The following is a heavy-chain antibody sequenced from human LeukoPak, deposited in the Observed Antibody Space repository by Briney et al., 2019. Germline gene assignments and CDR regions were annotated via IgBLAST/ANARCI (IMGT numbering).Heavy chain of an antibody. CDR1: GFTFSSYA. D-gene: IGHD2-21*02. CDR2: ISGSGGST. J-gene: IGHJ4*02. CDR3: ATLLGYCGGDCYPDY. V-gene: IGHV3-23*01. Sequence: GGSLKLSCTAPGFTFSSYAMSWARQPPGKGRDWASAISGSGGSTYYADSVKGRFTISRDNSKNTLYLQMNSLRAEDTAVYYCATLLGYCGGDCYPDYWGQGTLVTVSS.